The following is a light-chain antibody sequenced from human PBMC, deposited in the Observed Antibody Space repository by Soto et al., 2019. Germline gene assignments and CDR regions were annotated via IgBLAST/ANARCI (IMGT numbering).Light chain of an antibody. Sequence: EVVLTQSPDTLSLSPGRSATLSCRASQSVSSYLAWYQQRPGQALRLLIYDVSKRATGIPARFSGSGSRTYFTLTITSLEPEDFAIYFCHQRSNWPLTFGGGTKLEIK. J-gene: IGKJ4*01. CDR1: QSVSSY. V-gene: IGKV3-11*01. CDR2: DVS. CDR3: HQRSNWPLT.